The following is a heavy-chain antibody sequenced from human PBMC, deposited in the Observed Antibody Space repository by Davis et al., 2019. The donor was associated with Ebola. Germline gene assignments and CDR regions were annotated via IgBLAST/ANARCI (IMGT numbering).Heavy chain of an antibody. J-gene: IGHJ4*02. CDR2: IKQDGSEK. Sequence: GESLKISCAASGFTFSSYWMSWVRQAPGKGLEWVANIKQDGSEKYYVDSVKGRFTISRDNAKNSLYLQMNSLRAEDTAVYYCARDGETLYCSGGSCYPNRPFDYWGQGTLVTVSS. V-gene: IGHV3-7*01. CDR1: GFTFSSYW. CDR3: ARDGETLYCSGGSCYPNRPFDY. D-gene: IGHD2-15*01.